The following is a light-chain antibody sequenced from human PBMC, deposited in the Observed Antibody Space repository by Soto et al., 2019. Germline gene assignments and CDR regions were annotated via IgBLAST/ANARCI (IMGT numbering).Light chain of an antibody. Sequence: ESVLTQSPVTLSLSPGDRATLSCRASQSVSSSHLAWYQQKPGQAPRLLIYGASNRATGIPDRFSGSGSGTDFTLTISRLEPEDFAVYYCQQYGSSGTFGQGTKVDIK. CDR2: GAS. CDR3: QQYGSSGT. V-gene: IGKV3-20*01. J-gene: IGKJ1*01. CDR1: QSVSSSH.